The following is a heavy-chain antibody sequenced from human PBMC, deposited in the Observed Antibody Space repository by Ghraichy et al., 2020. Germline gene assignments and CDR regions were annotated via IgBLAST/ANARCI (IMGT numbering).Heavy chain of an antibody. J-gene: IGHJ6*02. CDR1: GFTFSSYS. CDR3: ARGFDSGIYGMDV. D-gene: IGHD2-21*01. V-gene: IGHV3-48*01. CDR2: ISSSSSTI. Sequence: GGSLRLSCAASGFTFSSYSMNWVRQAPGKGLEWVSYISSSSSTIYYADSVKGRFTISRDNAKNSLYLQMNSLRAEDTAVYYCARGFDSGIYGMDVWGQGTTVTVSS.